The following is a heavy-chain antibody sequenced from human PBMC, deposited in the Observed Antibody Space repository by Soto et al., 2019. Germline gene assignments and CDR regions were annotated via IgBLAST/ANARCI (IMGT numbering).Heavy chain of an antibody. CDR2: NSHSGST. V-gene: IGHV4-31*03. J-gene: IGHJ4*02. CDR1: GGSISSAAYY. D-gene: IGHD5-18*01. CDR3: AREYTYGSNFFDC. Sequence: QVQLQESGPGLVKPSQTLSLTCTVSGGSISSAAYYWSWIRQHPGKGLEWIGYNSHSGSTYYTPSLKSRVIISADTSKNQFSVNLTSVTAADTAVYYCAREYTYGSNFFDCWGQGALVTVSS.